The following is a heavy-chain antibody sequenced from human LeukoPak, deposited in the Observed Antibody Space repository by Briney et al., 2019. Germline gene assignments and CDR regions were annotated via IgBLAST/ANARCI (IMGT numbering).Heavy chain of an antibody. Sequence: GRPLRLSCAASGFTYSNYNMHWVRQAPGKGLEWVALISYDGNNKYYVDSVKGRFTISRDNSKNSLYLQMNSLRAEDTAVYYCARDNSADYWGQGTLATVSS. J-gene: IGHJ4*02. CDR2: ISYDGNNK. CDR3: ARDNSADY. CDR1: GFTYSNYN. D-gene: IGHD2-21*01. V-gene: IGHV3-30*03.